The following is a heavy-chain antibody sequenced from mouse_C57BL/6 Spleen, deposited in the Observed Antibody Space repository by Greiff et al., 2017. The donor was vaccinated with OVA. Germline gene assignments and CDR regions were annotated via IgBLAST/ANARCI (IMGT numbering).Heavy chain of an antibody. CDR1: GYNFTSYR. CDR2: IYPSDSET. Sequence: QVQLQPPGAELVRPWSSVKLSCKASGYNFTSYRMALVKQTPGQGLEWIANIYPSDSETHYNQKFKDKATLTVDKSSSTAYMQLSSLTSEDSAVYYCARRDYGPLDYWGQGTSVTVSS. D-gene: IGHD2-4*01. CDR3: ARRDYGPLDY. V-gene: IGHV1-61*01. J-gene: IGHJ4*01.